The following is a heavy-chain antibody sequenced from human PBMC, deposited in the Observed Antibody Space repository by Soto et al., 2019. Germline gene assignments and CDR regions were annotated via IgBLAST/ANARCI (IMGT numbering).Heavy chain of an antibody. CDR2: IDWDDDK. Sequence: SGPTLVNPTQTLTLTCTFSGFSLSTSGMCVSWIRQPPGKAMEWLARIDWDDDKYYSTSLKTRLTISKDTSKNQVVLTMTNMDPVDTATYYCARGTYYYDSSGYSIDYWGQGTLVTVSS. CDR3: ARGTYYYDSSGYSIDY. J-gene: IGHJ4*02. D-gene: IGHD3-22*01. CDR1: GFSLSTSGMC. V-gene: IGHV2-70*11.